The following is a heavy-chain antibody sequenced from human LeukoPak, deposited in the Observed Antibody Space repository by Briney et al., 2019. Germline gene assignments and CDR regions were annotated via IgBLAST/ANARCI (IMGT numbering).Heavy chain of an antibody. CDR3: ARYDFDAVATDY. J-gene: IGHJ4*02. Sequence: SQTLSLTCTVSGGSISSGDYYWSWIRQPPGKGLEWIGYIYYSGSTNYNPSLKSRVTISVDTSKNQFSLKLSSVAAADTAVYYCARYDFDAVATDYWGQGTLVTVSS. V-gene: IGHV4-30-4*01. CDR2: IYYSGST. D-gene: IGHD3-3*01. CDR1: GGSISSGDYY.